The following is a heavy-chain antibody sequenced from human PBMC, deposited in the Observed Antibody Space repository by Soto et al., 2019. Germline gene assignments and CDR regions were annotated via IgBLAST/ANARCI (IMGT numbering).Heavy chain of an antibody. V-gene: IGHV3-23*01. J-gene: IGHJ5*02. CDR1: GFTFSSYA. Sequence: GGSLILSCAASGFTFSSYAMSWVRQAPGKGLEWVSAISGSGGSTYYADSVKGRFTISRDNSKNTLYLQMNSLRAEDTAVYYCAISWPYGYYSSWGQGTLVTVSS. D-gene: IGHD4-17*01. CDR3: AISWPYGYYSS. CDR2: ISGSGGST.